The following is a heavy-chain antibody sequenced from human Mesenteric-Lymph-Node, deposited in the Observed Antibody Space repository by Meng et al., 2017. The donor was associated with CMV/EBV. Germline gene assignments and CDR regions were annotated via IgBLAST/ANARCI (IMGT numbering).Heavy chain of an antibody. D-gene: IGHD3-10*01. CDR1: GGSVSSGSYY. CDR3: ARGSTFGA. Sequence: GSLRLSCTVSGGSVSSGSYYWSWIRQPPGKGLEWIGSIYHSGSTYYNPSLKSRVTISVGTSKNQFSLKLSSVTAADTAVYYCARGSTFGAWGQGTLVTVSS. J-gene: IGHJ5*02. V-gene: IGHV4-39*07. CDR2: IYHSGST.